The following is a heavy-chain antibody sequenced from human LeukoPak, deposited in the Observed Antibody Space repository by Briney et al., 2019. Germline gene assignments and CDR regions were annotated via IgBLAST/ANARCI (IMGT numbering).Heavy chain of an antibody. D-gene: IGHD3-22*01. CDR2: ISGSGGST. CDR3: AKEDHYYDNSGRFDY. CDR1: GFTFSSYA. V-gene: IGHV3-23*01. Sequence: SGGSLRLSCAASGFTFSSYAMSWVRQAPGKGLEWVSAISGSGGSTYYADSVKGRFTISRDNSKNTLYLQMNSLRAGDTAVYYCAKEDHYYDNSGRFDYWGQGTLVTVSS. J-gene: IGHJ4*02.